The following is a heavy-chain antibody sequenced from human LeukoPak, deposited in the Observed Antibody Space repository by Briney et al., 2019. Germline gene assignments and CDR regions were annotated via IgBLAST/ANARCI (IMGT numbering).Heavy chain of an antibody. CDR2: IGASGEST. V-gene: IGHV3-23*01. CDR3: AKDIQLST. J-gene: IGHJ3*01. D-gene: IGHD5-24*01. CDR1: GFSFSVAA. Sequence: GSLRLSCAASGFSFSVAAMTWVRQAPGKGLEWVSLIGASGESTYYADSVKGRFTISRDNSKNTLSLQMNSLRVEDTAMYFCAKDIQLSTWGLGTMVTVSS.